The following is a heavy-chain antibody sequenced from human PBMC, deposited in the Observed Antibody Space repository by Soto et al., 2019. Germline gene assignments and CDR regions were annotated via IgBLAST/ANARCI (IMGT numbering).Heavy chain of an antibody. CDR3: ARGLHYDSISLDDY. CDR1: GGTSSSYT. CDR2: IIPILGIA. J-gene: IGHJ4*02. Sequence: QVQLVQSGAEVKKPGSSVKVSCKASGGTSSSYTISWVRQAPGQGLEWMGRIIPILGIANYAQKFQGRVTITADKSTSTAYMELSSLRSEDTAVYYCARGLHYDSISLDDYWGQGTLVTVSS. D-gene: IGHD3-22*01. V-gene: IGHV1-69*02.